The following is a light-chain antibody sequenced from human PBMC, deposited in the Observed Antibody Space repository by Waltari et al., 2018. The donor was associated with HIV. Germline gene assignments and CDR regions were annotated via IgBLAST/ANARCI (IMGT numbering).Light chain of an antibody. V-gene: IGKV3-20*01. CDR2: GAS. J-gene: IGKJ2*01. CDR1: QSVNSSY. Sequence: EFVLTQSPGTLSLSPGERATLSCRASQSVNSSYLAWYQQRPGQAPRLLIYGASSRAAGIPDRFTGSGSGTDFTLTISRLEPEDFAVYYCQHFDTSLPKYTFGQGTKLEIK. CDR3: QHFDTSLPKYT.